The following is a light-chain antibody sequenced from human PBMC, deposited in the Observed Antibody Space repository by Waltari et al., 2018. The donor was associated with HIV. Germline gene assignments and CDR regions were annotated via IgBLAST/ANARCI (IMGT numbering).Light chain of an antibody. CDR1: SSNIGANF. V-gene: IGLV1-47*01. Sequence: QSQLTQPPSISGAPGQRVAISCFGTSSNIGANFVYWYQQFPGMAPRLLIYRNDQRPSGLPDRVSSSKSGTSASLAISGLRAEDEADYYCATWDDRLSAWLFGGGTKLTVL. CDR3: ATWDDRLSAWL. J-gene: IGLJ2*01. CDR2: RND.